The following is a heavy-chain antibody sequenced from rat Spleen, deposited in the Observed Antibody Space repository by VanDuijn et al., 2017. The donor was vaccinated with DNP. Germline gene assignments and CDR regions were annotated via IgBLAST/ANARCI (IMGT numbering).Heavy chain of an antibody. D-gene: IGHD1-4*01. CDR1: GFSLISYT. V-gene: IGHV2-6*01. J-gene: IGHJ4*01. CDR3: ARSGVPGYALDA. Sequence: QVQLKESGPGLVQPSQTLSLTCTVSGFSLISYTLNWVRQPPGKGLEWIAAVSSGGNTFYNSALKSRLSISRDTSKSQVFLKMNSLQTEDTAMYFCARSGVPGYALDAWGQGTSVTVS. CDR2: VSSGGNT.